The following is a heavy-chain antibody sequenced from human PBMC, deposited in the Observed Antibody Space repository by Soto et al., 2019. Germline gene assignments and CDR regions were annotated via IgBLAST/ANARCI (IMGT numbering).Heavy chain of an antibody. J-gene: IGHJ4*02. CDR2: IIPIFGTA. D-gene: IGHD3-16*02. CDR3: ARGHHDYVWGSYRYRYFDY. CDR1: GGTFSSYA. V-gene: IGHV1-69*01. Sequence: QVQLVQSGAEVKKPGSSVKVSCTASGGTFSSYAISWVRQAPGQGLEWMGGIIPIFGTANYAQKFQGRVTITADESTSTAYMELSSLRSEDTAVYYCARGHHDYVWGSYRYRYFDYWGQGTLVTVSS.